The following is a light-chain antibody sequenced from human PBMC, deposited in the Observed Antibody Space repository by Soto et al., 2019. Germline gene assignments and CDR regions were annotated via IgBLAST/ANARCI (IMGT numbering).Light chain of an antibody. CDR2: EVS. Sequence: QSVLTQPASVSGFPGQSITISCTGTSSDVGGYNYVSWYQQHPGKAPKLMIYEVSNRPSGVSNRFSGSKSGNTASLTISGLQAEDEADYYCSSYTSSSTVFGTGTKVTVL. V-gene: IGLV2-14*01. CDR1: SSDVGGYNY. CDR3: SSYTSSSTV. J-gene: IGLJ1*01.